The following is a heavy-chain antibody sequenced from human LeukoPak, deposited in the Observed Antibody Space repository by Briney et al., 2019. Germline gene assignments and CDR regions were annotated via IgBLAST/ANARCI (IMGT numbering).Heavy chain of an antibody. J-gene: IGHJ4*02. Sequence: PSETLSLTCTVSGGSISSSSYYWGWICQPPGKGLEWIGSVYYSGSAYYNPSLKSRVTISVDTSKNHFSLKLTSVTAADTAVYYCATETGYTYGYTRDYWGQGTLVTVSS. CDR1: GGSISSSSYY. CDR3: ATETGYTYGYTRDY. CDR2: VYYSGSA. D-gene: IGHD5-18*01. V-gene: IGHV4-39*07.